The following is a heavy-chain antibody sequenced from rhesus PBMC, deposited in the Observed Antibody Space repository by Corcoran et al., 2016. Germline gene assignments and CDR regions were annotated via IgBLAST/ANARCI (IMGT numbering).Heavy chain of an antibody. Sequence: EVQLVESGGGLAKPGGSLRLSCAASGFTFSTYWMNWVRLTPGKGLEWISTINPGGDYTHYADSVKGRFTISRDNAKNSLSLQMNSRRAADTAVYYCARARIFDYWGQGVLVTVSS. J-gene: IGHJ4*01. CDR2: INPGGDYT. CDR3: ARARIFDY. CDR1: GFTFSTYW. V-gene: IGHV3S42*01.